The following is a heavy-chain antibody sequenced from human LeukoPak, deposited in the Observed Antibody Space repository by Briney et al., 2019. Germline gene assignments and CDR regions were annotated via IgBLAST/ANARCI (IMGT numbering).Heavy chain of an antibody. CDR3: ARVRQGYSGSYYASSPDYYYYMDV. CDR1: GGSISSGGYY. V-gene: IGHV4-31*03. CDR2: IYYSGST. Sequence: SETLSLTCTVSGGSISSGGYYWSWLRQHPGKGLEWIGYIYYSGSTYYNPSLKSRITISVDTSKNQFSLKLSSVTAADTAVYYCARVRQGYSGSYYASSPDYYYYMDVWGKGTTVTVSS. D-gene: IGHD1-26*01. J-gene: IGHJ6*03.